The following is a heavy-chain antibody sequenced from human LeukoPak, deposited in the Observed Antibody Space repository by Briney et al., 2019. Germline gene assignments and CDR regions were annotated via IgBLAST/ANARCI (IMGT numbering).Heavy chain of an antibody. D-gene: IGHD1-26*01. J-gene: IGHJ5*02. V-gene: IGHV4-39*01. Sequence: SETLSLTCTVSGGSISSSGYCWGWIRQPPGKGLEWIGSIDYSGNTNYNPSLKSRVTISVDMSKNQFSLKLSSVTAADTALYYCAPSYGHSWFDPWGQGTLVTVSS. CDR2: IDYSGNT. CDR3: APSYGHSWFDP. CDR1: GGSISSSGYC.